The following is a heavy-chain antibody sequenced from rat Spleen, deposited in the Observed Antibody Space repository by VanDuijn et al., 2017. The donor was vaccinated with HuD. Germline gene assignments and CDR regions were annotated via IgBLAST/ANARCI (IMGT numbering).Heavy chain of an antibody. V-gene: IGHV2S61*01. CDR1: GLPLRNYG. Sequence: QVQLKASGPGLVQPSQTLSLTCTFSGLPLRNYGVIWVRQPPGKGPEWMGLIWGNGNTNYNSACKTRLSISRDTSKSQVFLKMNNLQTEDTAMYFCARGWERFAYWGQGTLVTVSS. CDR3: ARGWERFAY. CDR2: IWGNGNT. J-gene: IGHJ3*01. D-gene: IGHD1-11*01.